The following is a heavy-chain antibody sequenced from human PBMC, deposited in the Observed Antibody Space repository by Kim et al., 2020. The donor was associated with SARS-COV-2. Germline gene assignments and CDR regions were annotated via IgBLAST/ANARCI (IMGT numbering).Heavy chain of an antibody. Sequence: SVKVSCKASGGTFSSYAISWVRQAPGQGLEWMGRIIPILGIANYAQKFQGRVTITADKSTSTAYMELSSLRSEDTAVYYCARESRYDSSVPLGYWGQGTLVTVSS. CDR2: IIPILGIA. CDR3: ARESRYDSSVPLGY. D-gene: IGHD3-22*01. V-gene: IGHV1-69*04. CDR1: GGTFSSYA. J-gene: IGHJ4*02.